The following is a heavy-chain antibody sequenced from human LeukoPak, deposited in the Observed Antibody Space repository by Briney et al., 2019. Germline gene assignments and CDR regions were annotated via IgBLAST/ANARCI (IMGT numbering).Heavy chain of an antibody. Sequence: AGSLRCSSVASGFSFIGIGWHRFRHCQGKGWEWLAVISNDGTNEYYADSVKGRFTISRDNSKNTLYLEVNSLRAEDTAVFYCAKDQSRWFVNIVSTGSAFDAWGQGTLVTVSS. CDR2: ISNDGTNE. D-gene: IGHD5/OR15-5a*01. CDR3: AKDQSRWFVNIVSTGSAFDA. V-gene: IGHV3-30*18. CDR1: GFSFIGIG. J-gene: IGHJ4*02.